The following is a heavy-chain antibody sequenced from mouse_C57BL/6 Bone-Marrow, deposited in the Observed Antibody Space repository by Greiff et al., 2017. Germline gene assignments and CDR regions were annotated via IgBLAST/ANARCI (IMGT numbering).Heavy chain of an antibody. CDR1: GYTFTDYE. D-gene: IGHD1-1*01. CDR2: IDPETGGT. J-gene: IGHJ2*01. CDR3: TRVDCAGSSLYYFDY. Sequence: QVQLQQSGAELVRPGASVTLSCKASGYTFTDYEMHWVKQTPVHGLEWIGAIDPETGGTAYNQKFKGKAILTADKSSSTAYIDLRSLTSEDSAVYYCTRVDCAGSSLYYFDYEGQGTALTVS. V-gene: IGHV1-15*01.